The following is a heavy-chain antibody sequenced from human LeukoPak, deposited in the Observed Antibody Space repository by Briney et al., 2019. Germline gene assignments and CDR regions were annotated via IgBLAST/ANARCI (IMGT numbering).Heavy chain of an antibody. J-gene: IGHJ4*02. D-gene: IGHD6-19*01. Sequence: TGGSLRLSCAASGFTFDDYGMHWVRQAPGKGLEWVAVIWYDGSNKYYADSVKGRFTISRDNSENTLYLQMDSLRAEDTAVYYCARDPGVRWLVGFDYWGQGTLVTVSS. CDR2: IWYDGSNK. CDR3: ARDPGVRWLVGFDY. V-gene: IGHV3-33*08. CDR1: GFTFDDYG.